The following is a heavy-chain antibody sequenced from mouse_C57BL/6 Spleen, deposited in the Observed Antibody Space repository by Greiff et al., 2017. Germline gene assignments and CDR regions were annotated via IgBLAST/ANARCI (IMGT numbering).Heavy chain of an antibody. CDR3: ARYGGDDYDEYYAMDY. D-gene: IGHD2-4*01. J-gene: IGHJ4*01. CDR2: IYPGSGST. V-gene: IGHV1-55*01. CDR1: GYTFTSYW. Sequence: QVQLQQPGAELVKPGASVKMSCEASGYTFTSYWITWVKQRPGKGLEWIGDIYPGSGSTNYNEKFKSKATLTVDTSSSTAYMQLSSLTSEDSAVYYCARYGGDDYDEYYAMDYWGQGTSVTVSS.